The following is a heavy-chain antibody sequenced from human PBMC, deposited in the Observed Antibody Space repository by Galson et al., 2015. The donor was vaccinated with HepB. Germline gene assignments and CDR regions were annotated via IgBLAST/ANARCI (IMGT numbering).Heavy chain of an antibody. V-gene: IGHV3-23*01. Sequence: SLRLSCAASGFTFSSYAISWVRQVPGKGLEWVSTISGGGDGTYYADSVKGRFTVSRDNAKNTLSLQMNSLRDEDTAVYYCAKSLGTGAARGLDVWGQGTTVTVSS. CDR1: GFTFSSYA. CDR3: AKSLGTGAARGLDV. CDR2: ISGGGDGT. J-gene: IGHJ6*02. D-gene: IGHD2-8*02.